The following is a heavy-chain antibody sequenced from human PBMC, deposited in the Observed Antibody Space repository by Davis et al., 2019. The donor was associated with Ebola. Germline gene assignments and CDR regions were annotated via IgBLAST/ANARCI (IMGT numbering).Heavy chain of an antibody. CDR2: IYYSGST. J-gene: IGHJ6*02. CDR1: GGSISSYY. V-gene: IGHV4-59*01. CDR3: AREVVVAATPGDYYYYGMDV. D-gene: IGHD2-15*01. Sequence: LETLSLTCTVSGGSISSYYWSWIRQPPGKGLEWIGYIYYSGSTNYNPSLKSRVTISVDTSKNQFSLKLSSVTAADTAVYYCAREVVVAATPGDYYYYGMDVWGQGTTVTVSS.